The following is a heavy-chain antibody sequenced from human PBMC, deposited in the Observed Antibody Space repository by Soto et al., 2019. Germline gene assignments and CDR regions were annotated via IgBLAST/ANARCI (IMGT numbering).Heavy chain of an antibody. J-gene: IGHJ6*02. CDR3: ARGGAVAGDPNLQRYYYGMDV. CDR1: GRTFSSYS. D-gene: IGHD6-19*01. CDR2: ITPVLGIA. Sequence: QVQLVQSGAEVKKPGSSVKVSCEASGRTFSSYSIIWVRQAPGQGLEWMGRITPVLGIANYAQKFQGRVTITADKSRSTDYMALSSLTFEEKAVYYCARGGAVAGDPNLQRYYYGMDVWGQGTTVTVSS. V-gene: IGHV1-69*02.